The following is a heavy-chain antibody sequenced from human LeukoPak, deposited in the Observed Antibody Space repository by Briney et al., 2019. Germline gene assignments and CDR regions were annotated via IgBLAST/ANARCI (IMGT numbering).Heavy chain of an antibody. Sequence: PGGSLRLSCAASGFTFSSYEMNWVRQAPGKGLEWVSYISSSGSTIYYADSAKGRFTISRDSAKKTLFLQMDSLRTEDTAVYYCARESRLYYGSGTYSKDFDYWGQGTLVTVSS. V-gene: IGHV3-48*03. D-gene: IGHD3-10*01. CDR1: GFTFSSYE. CDR2: ISSSGSTI. CDR3: ARESRLYYGSGTYSKDFDY. J-gene: IGHJ4*02.